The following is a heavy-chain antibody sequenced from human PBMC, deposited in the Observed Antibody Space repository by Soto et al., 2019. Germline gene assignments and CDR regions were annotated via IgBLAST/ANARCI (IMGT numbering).Heavy chain of an antibody. CDR1: GFTFSSYS. D-gene: IGHD6-13*01. CDR2: ISSSSSYI. V-gene: IGHV3-21*01. CDR3: ARSGIAAQGAFDI. J-gene: IGHJ3*02. Sequence: GGSLRLSCAASGFTFSSYSMNWVRQAPGKGLEWVSSISSSSSYIYYADSVKGRLTISRDKAKNSLYLQMNSLRAEDTAVYYCARSGIAAQGAFDIWGQGTMVTVSS.